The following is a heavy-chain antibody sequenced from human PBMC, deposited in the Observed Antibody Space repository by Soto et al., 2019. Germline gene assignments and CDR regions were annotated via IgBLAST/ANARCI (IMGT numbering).Heavy chain of an antibody. D-gene: IGHD1-7*01. V-gene: IGHV1-18*01. CDR3: ARDREYNWNYNWFDP. CDR2: ISTYNGNT. Sequence: QVQLVQSGAEVKKPGASVKVSCKASGYTFTSYGISWVRQAPGQGLEWMGRISTYNGNTNFTQKLQGRVTMTTDTSTSTAYRELRSLRADDTAVYYCARDREYNWNYNWFDPWGQGTLVTVSS. CDR1: GYTFTSYG. J-gene: IGHJ5*02.